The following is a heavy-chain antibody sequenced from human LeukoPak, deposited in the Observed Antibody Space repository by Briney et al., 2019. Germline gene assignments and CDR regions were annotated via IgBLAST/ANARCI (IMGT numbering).Heavy chain of an antibody. Sequence: SRTLSLTCTVSGGSISGGGYFWSWIRQHPGRGLEWIGYMYYSGSSYYNPSLKSRVTISVDTSKNQFSLKLSSVTAADTAVYYCARDRSGLYYFDYWGQGTLVTVSS. D-gene: IGHD5-12*01. J-gene: IGHJ4*02. CDR3: ARDRSGLYYFDY. CDR1: GGSISGGGYF. V-gene: IGHV4-31*03. CDR2: MYYSGSS.